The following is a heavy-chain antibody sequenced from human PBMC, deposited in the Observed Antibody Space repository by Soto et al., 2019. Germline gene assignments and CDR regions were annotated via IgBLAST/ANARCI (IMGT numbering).Heavy chain of an antibody. CDR3: HGYGY. Sequence: EVQVVESGGGLIQPGGSLRLSCEVSGFSVTANYMNWVRQAPGKGLEWVSVIYSGGSTYYIDSVKGRFSISRDISKNTLYLQMNSLRAEDTAVYYCHGYGYWGQGTLVTVSS. J-gene: IGHJ4*02. CDR1: GFSVTANY. D-gene: IGHD5-12*01. CDR2: IYSGGST. V-gene: IGHV3-53*01.